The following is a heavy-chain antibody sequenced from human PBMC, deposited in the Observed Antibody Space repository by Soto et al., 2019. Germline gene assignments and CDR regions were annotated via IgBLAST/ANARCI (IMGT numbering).Heavy chain of an antibody. CDR1: GGSISSYY. D-gene: IGHD2-2*01. V-gene: IGHV4-59*01. CDR3: ARVGYCSSTSCYANEYYYYYYMDV. CDR2: IYYSGST. J-gene: IGHJ6*03. Sequence: SETLSLTCTVSGGSISSYYWSWIRQPPGKGLEWIGYIYYSGSTNYNPSLKSRVTISVDTSKNQFSLKLSSVTAADTAVYYCARVGYCSSTSCYANEYYYYYYMDVWGKGTTVTVSS.